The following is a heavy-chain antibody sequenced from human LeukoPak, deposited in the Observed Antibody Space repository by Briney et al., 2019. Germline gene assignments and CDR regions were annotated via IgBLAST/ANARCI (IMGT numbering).Heavy chain of an antibody. CDR3: ARRSSSWYYFED. CDR1: GGSITSNDYW. Sequence: PSETLSLTCTVSGGSITSNDYWWAWIRLPPGRGLEWIGSIYYSGSTYYNPPLKSRATISVDTSKNQFSLKLSSVTAADAAVYFCARRSSSWYYFEDWGQGTLVTVSS. D-gene: IGHD6-13*01. CDR2: IYYSGST. J-gene: IGHJ4*02. V-gene: IGHV4-39*07.